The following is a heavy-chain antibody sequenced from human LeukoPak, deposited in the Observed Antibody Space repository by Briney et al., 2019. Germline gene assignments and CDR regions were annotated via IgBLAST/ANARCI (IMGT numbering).Heavy chain of an antibody. Sequence: PSETLSLTCTVSGGSISSDRFYWTWVRQPAGKGLEWIWRIKSSNTNYNPSLKSRVSISLDTSTNQFSLKLSSLTAADTAVYYCARVPDWTYVPDYWGQGTLVTVSS. CDR3: ARVPDWTYVPDY. V-gene: IGHV4-61*02. CDR1: GGSISSDRFY. J-gene: IGHJ4*02. D-gene: IGHD3-16*01. CDR2: IKSSNT.